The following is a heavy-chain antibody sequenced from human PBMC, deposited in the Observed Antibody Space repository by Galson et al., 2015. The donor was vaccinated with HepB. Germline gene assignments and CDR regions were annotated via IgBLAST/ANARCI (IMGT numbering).Heavy chain of an antibody. D-gene: IGHD2-2*01. CDR2: ISAYNGNT. CDR3: ARDELGYCSSTSCYGNAFDI. J-gene: IGHJ3*02. Sequence: SVKVSCKASGYTFTSYGISWVRQAPGQGLEWMGWISAYNGNTNYAQKLQGRVTMTTDTSTSTAYMELRSLRSDDTAVYYCARDELGYCSSTSCYGNAFDICRQGTPVTVSA. CDR1: GYTFTSYG. V-gene: IGHV1-18*01.